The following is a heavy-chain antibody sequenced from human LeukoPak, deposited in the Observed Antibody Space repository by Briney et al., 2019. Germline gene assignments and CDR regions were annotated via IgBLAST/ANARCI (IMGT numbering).Heavy chain of an antibody. D-gene: IGHD6-13*01. Sequence: PGGSLRLSCAASGFTVSGNYMNWVRQAPGKGLEWVSVIYSDGTTYYADSVKGRFTISRDNSKNTLYLQLNSLRVEDTAAYYCVRGALGAAGRLDYWGQGTLVTVSS. CDR2: IYSDGTT. CDR3: VRGALGAAGRLDY. J-gene: IGHJ4*02. CDR1: GFTVSGNY. V-gene: IGHV3-66*01.